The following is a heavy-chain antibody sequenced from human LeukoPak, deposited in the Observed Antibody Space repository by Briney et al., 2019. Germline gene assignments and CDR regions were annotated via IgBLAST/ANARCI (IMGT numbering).Heavy chain of an antibody. Sequence: PGGSLRLSCAASGFIFDDYAMHWVRQAPGKGLEWVSLISGDGGSTYYADSVEGRFTISRDNSKNSLYLQMNSLRTEDTALYYCVKDMFGVDTAMIKDWGQGTLVTVSS. CDR1: GFIFDDYA. D-gene: IGHD5-18*01. J-gene: IGHJ4*02. CDR3: VKDMFGVDTAMIKD. V-gene: IGHV3-43*02. CDR2: ISGDGGST.